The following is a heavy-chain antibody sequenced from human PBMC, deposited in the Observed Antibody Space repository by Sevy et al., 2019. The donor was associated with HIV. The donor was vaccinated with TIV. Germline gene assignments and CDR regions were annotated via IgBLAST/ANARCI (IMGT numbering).Heavy chain of an antibody. CDR2: LKSKAHGGTL. J-gene: IGHJ4*02. CDR1: GFTFGDYC. D-gene: IGHD1-1*01. CDR3: MRWKGAQSIFDY. V-gene: IGHV3-49*04. Sequence: GGCLRLSCTVSGFTFGDYCMSWVRQAPGKGLEWVAFLKSKAHGGTLDYAASVKGRFTISRDDSKNIAHLQMNDLRTEDTAIYYCMRWKGAQSIFDYWGQGALVTVSS.